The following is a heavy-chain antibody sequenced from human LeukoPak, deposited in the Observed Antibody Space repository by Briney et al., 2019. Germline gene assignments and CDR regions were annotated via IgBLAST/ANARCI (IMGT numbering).Heavy chain of an antibody. V-gene: IGHV3-23*01. Sequence: PGGPLRLSCAASEFTFSSCAMSWVRQAPGEGLEWVSVISGSGGSTYYADSVKGRFTISRDNSKNTLYLQMNSLRAEDTAVYYCAKARGRDGYKDELDYWGQGTLVTVSS. CDR3: AKARGRDGYKDELDY. J-gene: IGHJ4*02. CDR2: ISGSGGST. CDR1: EFTFSSCA. D-gene: IGHD5-24*01.